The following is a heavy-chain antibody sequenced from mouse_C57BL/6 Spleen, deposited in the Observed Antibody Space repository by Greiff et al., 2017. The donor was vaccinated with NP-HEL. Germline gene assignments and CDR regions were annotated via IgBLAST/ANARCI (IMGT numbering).Heavy chain of an antibody. V-gene: IGHV5-4*01. J-gene: IGHJ4*01. D-gene: IGHD2-1*01. CDR1: GFTFSSYA. CDR2: ISDGGSYT. CDR3: ARDYYGNYNAMDY. Sequence: EVHLVESGGGLVKPGGSLKLSCAASGFTFSSYAMSWVRQTPEKRLEWVATISDGGSYTYYPDNVKGRFTISRDNAKNNLYLQMSHLKSEDTAMYYCARDYYGNYNAMDYWGQGTSVTVSS.